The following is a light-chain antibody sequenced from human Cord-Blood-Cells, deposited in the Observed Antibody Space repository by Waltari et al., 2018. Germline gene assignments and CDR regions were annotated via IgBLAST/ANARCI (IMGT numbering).Light chain of an antibody. CDR2: GNS. Sequence: QSVLTQPPSVSGAPGQRVTISCTGSSSNIGAGYDVHWYQQLPGTAPQLLIYGNSNRPSGVPDRFSGSKSGTSASLVITGLQAEDEADDYCSSYTSSSTLVFGGGTKLTVL. CDR1: SSNIGAGYD. J-gene: IGLJ3*02. V-gene: IGLV1-40*01. CDR3: SSYTSSSTLV.